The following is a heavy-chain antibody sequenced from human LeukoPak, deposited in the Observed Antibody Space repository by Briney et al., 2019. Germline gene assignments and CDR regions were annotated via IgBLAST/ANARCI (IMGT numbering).Heavy chain of an antibody. V-gene: IGHV3-30*04. CDR3: ARAFSTTAFDS. CDR1: GFTFSSYA. CDR2: ISDDGSNK. Sequence: SGGSLRLSCAASGFTFSSYAMNWVRQAPGKGLEWVAVISDDGSNKYNADSVKGRFTISRDNSKNTLYLQMNSLRAEDTAVYYCARAFSTTAFDSWGQGTLVTVSS. D-gene: IGHD4-17*01. J-gene: IGHJ4*02.